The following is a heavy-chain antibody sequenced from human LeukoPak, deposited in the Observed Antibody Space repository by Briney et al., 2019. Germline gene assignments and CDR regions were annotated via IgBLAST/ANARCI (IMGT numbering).Heavy chain of an antibody. CDR3: AGGGGIAARGRGRRYFDY. Sequence: ASETLSLTCAVYGGSFSGYYWSWIRQPPGKGLEWIGEINHSGSTNYNPSLKSRVTISVDTSKNQFSLKLSSVTAADTAVYYCAGGGGIAARGRGRRYFDYWGQGTLVTVSS. CDR2: INHSGST. CDR1: GGSFSGYY. V-gene: IGHV4-34*01. J-gene: IGHJ4*02. D-gene: IGHD6-6*01.